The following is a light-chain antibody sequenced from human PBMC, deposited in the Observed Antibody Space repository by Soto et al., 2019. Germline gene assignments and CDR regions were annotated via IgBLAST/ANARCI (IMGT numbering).Light chain of an antibody. Sequence: DIQLTQSPSFLSASVGDRVTITCRASQGISGYLAWYQQKPGKAPNLLIYAASTLQSGVPSRFSGSGSGTEFTLTISSLQPEDFATYYCQQLRSYPRTFGQGTKVDI. V-gene: IGKV1-9*01. CDR1: QGISGY. CDR2: AAS. CDR3: QQLRSYPRT. J-gene: IGKJ1*01.